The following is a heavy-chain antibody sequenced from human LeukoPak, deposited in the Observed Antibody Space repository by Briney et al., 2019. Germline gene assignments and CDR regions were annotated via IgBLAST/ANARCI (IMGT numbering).Heavy chain of an antibody. J-gene: IGHJ4*02. CDR3: ARYHRVGPFDYGYSYGCYYFDY. D-gene: IGHD5-18*01. Sequence: SETLSLTCTVSGGSLSSSSYYWGWVRQPPGTGLEWLGSIYYSGSTYYNPSLKSRVTISVDTSKNQFSLKLSSVTAADTAVYYCARYHRVGPFDYGYSYGCYYFDYWGQGTLVTVSS. CDR1: GGSLSSSSYY. V-gene: IGHV4-39*07. CDR2: IYYSGST.